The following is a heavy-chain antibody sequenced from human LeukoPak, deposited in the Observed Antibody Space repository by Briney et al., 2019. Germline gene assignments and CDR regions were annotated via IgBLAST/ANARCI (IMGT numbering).Heavy chain of an antibody. CDR2: IWYDGINK. Sequence: GGSLRLSCVASRFTFSSYVMHWVRPAPGKGREWVAVIWYDGINKYYADSVKGRFTISRDNSKNTLYLQMNSLRVEDTAVYHCARERADGSGVKSHWGQGNLVTVSS. J-gene: IGHJ4*02. CDR1: RFTFSSYV. V-gene: IGHV3-33*01. CDR3: ARERADGSGVKSH. D-gene: IGHD3-10*01.